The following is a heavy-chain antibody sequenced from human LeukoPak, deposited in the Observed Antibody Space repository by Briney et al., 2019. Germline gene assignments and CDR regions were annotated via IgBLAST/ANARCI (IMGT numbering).Heavy chain of an antibody. V-gene: IGHV4-59*01. J-gene: IGHJ4*02. CDR3: AATIKRDYGDTNLHY. D-gene: IGHD4-17*01. Sequence: PSETLSLTCTVSGGSIRSYYWSWIRQPPGKGLEWIGYMYDRGNINYNPSLKSRVTLSQDMSKNQLSLKLRSVTSADTAVYYCAATIKRDYGDTNLHYWGQGILVTVSS. CDR2: MYDRGNI. CDR1: GGSIRSYY.